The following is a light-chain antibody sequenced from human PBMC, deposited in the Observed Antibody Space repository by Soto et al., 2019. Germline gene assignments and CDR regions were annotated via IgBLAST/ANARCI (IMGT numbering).Light chain of an antibody. J-gene: IGKJ2*01. V-gene: IGKV3-20*01. Sequence: ETVLTQSPGTLSLSPGERATLSCRASQTISSNYVAWYQQKPGQAPRLLIYGASSRATGIPDRFSGSGSGTDFTLTISRLEPEDLAVYYCQHYGSAPYTFGQGTKVEIK. CDR3: QHYGSAPYT. CDR2: GAS. CDR1: QTISSNY.